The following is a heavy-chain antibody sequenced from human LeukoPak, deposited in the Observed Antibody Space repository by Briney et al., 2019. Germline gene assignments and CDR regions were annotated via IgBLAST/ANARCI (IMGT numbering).Heavy chain of an antibody. CDR1: GFTFSSYS. V-gene: IGHV3-21*01. CDR2: ISSSSGYI. Sequence: GGSLRLSCAASGFTFSSYSMNWVRQAPGKGLEWVSSISSSSGYIYYADSLKGRFTISRDNAKNSLYLQMNSLRTEDTAVYYCAREAYYYDSSGRSYYYYGMDVWGQGTTVTVSS. CDR3: AREAYYYDSSGRSYYYYGMDV. D-gene: IGHD3-22*01. J-gene: IGHJ6*02.